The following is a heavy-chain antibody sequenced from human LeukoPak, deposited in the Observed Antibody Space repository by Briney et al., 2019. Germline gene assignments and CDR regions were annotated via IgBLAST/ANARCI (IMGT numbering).Heavy chain of an antibody. CDR2: INPSGGST. J-gene: IGHJ4*02. D-gene: IGHD5-12*01. Sequence: ASVKVSCKASGYTFTSYYMHWVRQAPGQGLEWMGIINPSGGSTSYAQKFQGRVTMTRDTSTSTAYMDLRSLRSDDTAVYYCARVRNSGFRYVDSWGQGTLVTVSS. V-gene: IGHV1-46*01. CDR1: GYTFTSYY. CDR3: ARVRNSGFRYVDS.